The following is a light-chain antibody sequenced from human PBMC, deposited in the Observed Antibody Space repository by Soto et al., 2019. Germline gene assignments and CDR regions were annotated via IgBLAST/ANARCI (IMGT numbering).Light chain of an antibody. CDR1: QGVTTN. V-gene: IGKV3-11*01. CDR2: DVS. J-gene: IGKJ5*01. CDR3: QQRQYWPPIT. Sequence: EIIMTQSPCTLSVSPGERATLSCRAAQGVTTNFAWYQQKSGRSPRLLIYDVSNRAPGIPARFSGSGSGTDFTLTISSLEPEDFAVYYCQQRQYWPPITFGQGTRLEIK.